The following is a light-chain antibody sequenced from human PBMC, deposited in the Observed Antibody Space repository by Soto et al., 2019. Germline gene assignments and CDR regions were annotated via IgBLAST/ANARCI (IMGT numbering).Light chain of an antibody. V-gene: IGLV2-8*01. CDR3: TSYTGDDFTFV. CDR2: AVS. J-gene: IGLJ1*01. CDR1: SSDIGTYDY. Sequence: QSALTEPPAASGSLGQSVTISCTGTSSDIGTYDYVSWYQQHPGRAPKLIIFAVSKRPLGVPDRFSGSKSGNTASLIVSALQPDDEAEYHCTSYTGDDFTFVFGTGTKVTVL.